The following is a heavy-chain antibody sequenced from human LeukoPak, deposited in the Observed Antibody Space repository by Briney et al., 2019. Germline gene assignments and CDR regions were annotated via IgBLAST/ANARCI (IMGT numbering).Heavy chain of an antibody. J-gene: IGHJ3*01. CDR2: IYNSANT. D-gene: IGHD3-22*01. CDR3: ARRFSSRSDGNGYYYGDDAFDV. Sequence: PSETLSLTCSVSGDSIISSFWSWIRQPPGKGLEWIGNIYNSANTNYNPSLQSRVTMSVDTSKSQFSLQLTSVSAADTAVYYCARRFSSRSDGNGYYYGDDAFDVWGEGTLVTVSS. CDR1: GDSIISSF. V-gene: IGHV4-59*08.